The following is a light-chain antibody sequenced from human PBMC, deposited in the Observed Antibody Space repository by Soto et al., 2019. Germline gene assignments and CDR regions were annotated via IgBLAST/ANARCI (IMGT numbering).Light chain of an antibody. J-gene: IGKJ1*01. V-gene: IGKV3-20*01. CDR3: QQYASSPVT. CDR2: GAS. CDR1: QSVSSSY. Sequence: EIVLTQSPGTLSLSPGERATLSCRASQSVSSSYLAWYQQKPGQAPRLLIYGASSRATGIPDRFSGSGSGTDFTLTISRLEPEDFAVYYCQQYASSPVTFGQGTKAEIK.